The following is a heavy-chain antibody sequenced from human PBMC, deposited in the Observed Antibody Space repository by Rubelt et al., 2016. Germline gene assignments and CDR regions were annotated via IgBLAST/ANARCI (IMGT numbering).Heavy chain of an antibody. CDR1: GGSISSYY. CDR3: ARDGGNQNWFDP. J-gene: IGHJ5*02. Sequence: QVQLQQWGAGLVKPSETLSLTCTVSGGSISSYYWSWIRQPPGKGLEWIGYIYYSGSTNYNPSLKSRVTISVDTSKNQFSPKLGSVTAADTAVYYWARDGGNQNWFDPWGQGTLVTVSS. CDR2: IYYSGST. D-gene: IGHD1-14*01. V-gene: IGHV4-59*01.